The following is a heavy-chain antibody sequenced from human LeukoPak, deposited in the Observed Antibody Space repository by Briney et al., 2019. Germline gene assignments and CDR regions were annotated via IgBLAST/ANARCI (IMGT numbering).Heavy chain of an antibody. Sequence: GGSLRLSCAASGFTFSSYAMHWVRQAPGKGLEWVAVIWYDGSNKYYADSVKGRFTISRDNSKNTLYLQMNSLRAEDTAVYYCARDPARALYYFDYWGQGTLVTVSS. V-gene: IGHV3-33*08. J-gene: IGHJ4*02. CDR3: ARDPARALYYFDY. CDR2: IWYDGSNK. CDR1: GFTFSSYA.